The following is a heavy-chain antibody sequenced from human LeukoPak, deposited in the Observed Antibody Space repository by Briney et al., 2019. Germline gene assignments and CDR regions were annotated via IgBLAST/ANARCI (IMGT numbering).Heavy chain of an antibody. Sequence: PSETLSLTCSVSGGSVSRDSYYWSWIRQPPGKGLEWIGEISHSGSTTYNPSLKSRVTISVDTSKKQFSLKLTSVTAADTAVYYCAIPPTGYSSGWYVYWGQGTLVTVSS. CDR3: AIPPTGYSSGWYVY. CDR2: ISHSGST. D-gene: IGHD6-19*01. J-gene: IGHJ4*02. V-gene: IGHV4-34*01. CDR1: GGSVSRDSYY.